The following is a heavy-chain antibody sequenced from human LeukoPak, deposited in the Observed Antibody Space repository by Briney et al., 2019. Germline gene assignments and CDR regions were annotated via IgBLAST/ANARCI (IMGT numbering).Heavy chain of an antibody. CDR1: GFTLSDYY. V-gene: IGHV3-74*01. CDR3: AKAPSKESFGV. Sequence: GGSQRLSCAASGFTLSDYYMTWIRQAPGKGLVWVSCINSDGSKTIYADSVKGRFTISRDNAKKTLYLQMNSLRAEDTAVYYCAKAPSKESFGVWGQGKMVALSS. J-gene: IGHJ3*01. CDR2: INSDGSKT.